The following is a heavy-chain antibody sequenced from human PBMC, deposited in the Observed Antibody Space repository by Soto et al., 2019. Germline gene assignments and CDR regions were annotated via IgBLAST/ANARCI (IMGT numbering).Heavy chain of an antibody. V-gene: IGHV5-51*01. D-gene: IGHD3-22*01. CDR2: IYPGDSDT. J-gene: IGHJ6*02. CDR3: ARSRYYDSSGYYYYYGMDV. Sequence: GESLKISCKGSGYSFTSYWIGWVRQMPGKGLEWMGIIYPGDSDTRYSPSFQGQVTISADKSISTAYLQWSSLKASDTAMYYCARSRYYDSSGYYYYYGMDVWGQGTTVTVS. CDR1: GYSFTSYW.